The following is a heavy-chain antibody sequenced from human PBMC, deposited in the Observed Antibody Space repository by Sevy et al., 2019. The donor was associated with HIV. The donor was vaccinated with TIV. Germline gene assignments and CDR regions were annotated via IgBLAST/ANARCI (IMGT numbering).Heavy chain of an antibody. CDR3: AHRPTVTTSIYFDY. CDR1: GFSLSTSGVG. D-gene: IGHD4-17*01. J-gene: IGHJ4*02. Sequence: SGPTLVKPTQTLTLTCTFSGFSLSTSGVGVGWIRQPPGKALEWLALIYWDDDKPYSPSLKSRLPITKDPSKNQVVLTMTNMDPVDTAKYYCAHRPTVTTSIYFDYWGQGTLVTVSS. V-gene: IGHV2-5*02. CDR2: IYWDDDK.